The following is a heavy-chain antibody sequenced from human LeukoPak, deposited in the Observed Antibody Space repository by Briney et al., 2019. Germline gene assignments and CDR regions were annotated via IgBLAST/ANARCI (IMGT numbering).Heavy chain of an antibody. CDR1: GGSISSYY. V-gene: IGHV4-59*01. D-gene: IGHD6-13*01. CDR2: IYYSGST. J-gene: IGHJ5*02. CDR3: ARGHGYSSSWYWFDP. Sequence: SETLSLTCTVSGGSISSYYWSWIRQPPGKGLEWIGYIYYSGSTNYNPSLKSRVTISVDTSKNQFSLKLSSVTAADTAVYYCARGHGYSSSWYWFDPWGQGTLVTVSS.